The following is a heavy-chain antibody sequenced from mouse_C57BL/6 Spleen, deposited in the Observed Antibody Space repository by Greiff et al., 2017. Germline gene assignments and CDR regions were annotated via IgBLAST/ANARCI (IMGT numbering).Heavy chain of an antibody. CDR1: GYTFTSYW. J-gene: IGHJ1*03. CDR3: ARHYGNYWYFDF. D-gene: IGHD2-1*01. CDR2: IDPSDSYT. Sequence: QVQLQQPGAELVRPGTSVKLSCKASGYTFTSYWMHWVKQRPGQGLEWIGVIDPSDSYTNYNQKFKGKATLTVDTSSSTAYMQLNSLTSEDSAVDYGARHYGNYWYFDFWGTGTTVTVSS. V-gene: IGHV1-59*01.